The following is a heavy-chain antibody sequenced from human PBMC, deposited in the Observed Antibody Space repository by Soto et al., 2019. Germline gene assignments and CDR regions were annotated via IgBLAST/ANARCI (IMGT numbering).Heavy chain of an antibody. J-gene: IGHJ3*02. Sequence: GGSLRLSCAASGFTFSSYAMTWVRLTPGKGLEWVSEITAGGGGTYYTDSVKGRFTISRDNSKNTVYLQMNSLRAEDTAVYYCAKDGPYAFDIWGQGTLVTVSS. CDR3: AKDGPYAFDI. CDR2: ITAGGGGT. V-gene: IGHV3-23*01. CDR1: GFTFSSYA.